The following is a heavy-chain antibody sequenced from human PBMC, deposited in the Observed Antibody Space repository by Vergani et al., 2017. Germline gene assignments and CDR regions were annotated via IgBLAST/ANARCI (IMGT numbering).Heavy chain of an antibody. Sequence: EVQVLESGGGLVQPGGSLRLSCSASGFTFTTYAMVWVRQAPGKGLEWVSAVSGSGHTTYYADSVRGRFTISRDNSKNTMYLQMNRLRPEDTALYYCAKGRGFVSPDYWGQGTLVTVSS. CDR3: AKGRGFVSPDY. CDR1: GFTFTTYA. V-gene: IGHV3-23*01. D-gene: IGHD2-21*01. J-gene: IGHJ4*02. CDR2: VSGSGHTT.